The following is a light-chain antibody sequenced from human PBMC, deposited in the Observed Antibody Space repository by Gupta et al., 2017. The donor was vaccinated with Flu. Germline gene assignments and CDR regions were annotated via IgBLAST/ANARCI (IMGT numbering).Light chain of an antibody. V-gene: IGKV3-15*01. CDR1: QSVSGN. Sequence: ELILTQSPATLSVSPGERATLSCRASQSVSGNFAWYQQKPGQAPRLLIYGASTRATGIPARFSGSGSGTEFTLTISSLQSEDFAVYYCQQSNNWPWTFGQGTKVEIK. J-gene: IGKJ1*01. CDR2: GAS. CDR3: QQSNNWPWT.